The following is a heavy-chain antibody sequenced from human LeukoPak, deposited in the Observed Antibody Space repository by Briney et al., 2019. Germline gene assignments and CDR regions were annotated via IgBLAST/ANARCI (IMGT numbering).Heavy chain of an antibody. J-gene: IGHJ4*02. CDR3: ARARVLVEVIDYFDY. V-gene: IGHV3-11*01. D-gene: IGHD3-22*01. CDR1: GFTFSDYY. CDR2: ISSSGSTI. Sequence: GGSLRLSCAASGFTFSDYYMSWIRQAPGKGLEWVSYISSSGSTIYYADSVKGRFTISRDNAKNSLYLQMNSLRAEDTAVYYCARARVLVEVIDYFDYWGQGTLVTVSS.